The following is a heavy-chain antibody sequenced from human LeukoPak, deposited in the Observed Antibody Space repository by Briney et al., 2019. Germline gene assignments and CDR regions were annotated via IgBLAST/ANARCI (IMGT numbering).Heavy chain of an antibody. J-gene: IGHJ6*03. CDR1: GGSISSYY. Sequence: SETLSLTCTVSGGSISSYYWSWIRQPPGKGLEWIGYIYTSGSTNYNPSLKSRVTISVDTSKNQFSLKLSSVTAADTAVYYCARLMNDYEFWSGNNYYYYMDVWGKGTTVTVSS. CDR3: ARLMNDYEFWSGNNYYYYMDV. CDR2: IYTSGST. V-gene: IGHV4-4*09. D-gene: IGHD3-3*01.